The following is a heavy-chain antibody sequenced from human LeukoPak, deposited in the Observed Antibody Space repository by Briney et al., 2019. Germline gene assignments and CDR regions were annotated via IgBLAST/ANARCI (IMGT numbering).Heavy chain of an antibody. CDR3: AKDQALRGGDYVDYFDY. CDR2: INPNSGDT. D-gene: IGHD4-17*01. V-gene: IGHV1-2*02. Sequence: ASVKVSCKASGYTFTGYYMHWVRQAPGQGLEWMGWINPNSGDTNYAQKFQGRVTMTRDTSISTAYMEVSRLRSDDTAVYYCAKDQALRGGDYVDYFDYWGQGTLVTVSS. CDR1: GYTFTGYY. J-gene: IGHJ4*02.